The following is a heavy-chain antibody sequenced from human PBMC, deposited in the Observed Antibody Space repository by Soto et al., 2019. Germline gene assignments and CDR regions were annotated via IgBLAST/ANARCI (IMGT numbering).Heavy chain of an antibody. CDR1: GYTFTSYA. J-gene: IGHJ3*02. V-gene: IGHV1-3*01. CDR2: INAGNGNT. D-gene: IGHD3-10*01. CDR3: ATQDEGYGGAFDI. Sequence: QVQLVQSGAEVKKPGASVKVSCKASGYTFTSYAMHWVRQAPGQRLEWMGWINAGNGNTKYSQKFQGRVTITRDTSASTAYMELSSLRSEDTAVYYCATQDEGYGGAFDIWGQGTMVTVSS.